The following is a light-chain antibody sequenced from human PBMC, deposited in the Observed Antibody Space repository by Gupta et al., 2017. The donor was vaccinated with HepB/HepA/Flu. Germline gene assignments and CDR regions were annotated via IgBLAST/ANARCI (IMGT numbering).Light chain of an antibody. CDR3: QSYDSSLSGSV. V-gene: IGLV1-40*01. J-gene: IGLJ1*01. CDR1: RSNIVAGYA. CDR2: GKS. Sequence: QSVLTQPPSVSGAAGQRVSIPRSGSRSNIVAGYAVHWYQHLPRTAPKLLIYGKSNRPSGVPDRFSGSKSGSSASLAITGLQSEDEADYYCQSYDSSLSGSVFGTGTKVTVL.